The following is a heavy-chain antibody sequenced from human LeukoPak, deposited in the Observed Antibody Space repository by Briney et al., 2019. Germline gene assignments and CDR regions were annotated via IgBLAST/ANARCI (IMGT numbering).Heavy chain of an antibody. Sequence: SETLSLTCTVSGGSISSSSYYWGWIRQPPGTGLEWIGSIYYSGSTYYNPSLKSRVTISVDTSKNQFSLKLSSVTAADTAVYYCARLYYDILTGYYEGLNWFDPWGQGTLVTVSS. CDR3: ARLYYDILTGYYEGLNWFDP. V-gene: IGHV4-39*01. CDR1: GGSISSSSYY. CDR2: IYYSGST. J-gene: IGHJ5*02. D-gene: IGHD3-9*01.